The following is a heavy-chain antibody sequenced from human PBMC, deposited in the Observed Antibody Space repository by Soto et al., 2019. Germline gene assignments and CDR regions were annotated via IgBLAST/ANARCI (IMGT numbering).Heavy chain of an antibody. Sequence: EVQLLESGGGLVQPGGSLRLSCAGSGFTFINHAMNWVRQAPGKGLEWVSSISGGGDATFFGDSVRGRFTISRDNSKNTVTLQRNSLGVDDTAVYYCARKILGSTSRPNYWYFDLWGRGTLVTVSS. CDR2: ISGGGDAT. J-gene: IGHJ2*01. CDR1: GFTFINHA. CDR3: ARKILGSTSRPNYWYFDL. D-gene: IGHD2-2*01. V-gene: IGHV3-23*01.